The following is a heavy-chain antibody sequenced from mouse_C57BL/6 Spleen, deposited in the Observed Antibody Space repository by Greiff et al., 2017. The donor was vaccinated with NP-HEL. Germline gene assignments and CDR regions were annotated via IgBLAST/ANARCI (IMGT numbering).Heavy chain of an antibody. V-gene: IGHV14-4*01. CDR2: IDPENGDT. CDR3: TTGVYGSSYGYFDV. Sequence: VQLQQSGAELVRPGASVKLSCTASGFNIKDDYMHWVKQRPEQGLEWIGWIDPENGDTEYASKFQGKATITADTSSNTAYLQLSSLTSEDTAVYYCTTGVYGSSYGYFDVWGTGTTVTVSS. D-gene: IGHD1-1*01. J-gene: IGHJ1*03. CDR1: GFNIKDDY.